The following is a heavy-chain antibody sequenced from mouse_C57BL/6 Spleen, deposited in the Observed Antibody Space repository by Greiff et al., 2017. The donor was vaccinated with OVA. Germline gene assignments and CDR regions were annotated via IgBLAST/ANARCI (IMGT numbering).Heavy chain of an antibody. J-gene: IGHJ2*01. CDR3: AREERNSYYFDD. V-gene: IGHV1-55*01. Sequence: VQLQQPGAELVKPGASVKMSCKASGYTFTSYWITWVKQRPGQGLEWIGNIYPGSGSTNYNEKFKSKATLTVDTSASTAYMQLSRLTSEDSAVYNCAREERNSYYFDDRGQGTTLTVAS. CDR1: GYTFTSYW. CDR2: IYPGSGST.